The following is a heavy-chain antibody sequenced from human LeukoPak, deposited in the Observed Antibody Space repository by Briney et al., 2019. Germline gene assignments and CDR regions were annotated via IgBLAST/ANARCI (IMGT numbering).Heavy chain of an antibody. D-gene: IGHD5-18*01. CDR3: ARDGGYSYGFAFDI. J-gene: IGHJ3*02. CDR2: IWYDGSNK. V-gene: IGHV3-33*01. Sequence: PGGSLRLSCAASGFTFSSYGMHWVRQAPGKGLEWVAVIWYDGSNKYYADSVKGRFTISRDNSKNTLYLQMNSLRAEDTAVYDCARDGGYSYGFAFDIWGQGTMVTVSS. CDR1: GFTFSSYG.